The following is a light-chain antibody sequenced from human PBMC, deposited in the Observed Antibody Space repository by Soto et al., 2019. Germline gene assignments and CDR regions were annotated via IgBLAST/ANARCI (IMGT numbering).Light chain of an antibody. Sequence: DIQMTQSPSTLSASVGDRVTITCRASQSISSWLAWYQQKPGKAPKLLIYDASSLESGVPSRFSGSRSGTEFTLTISILQPDDFATYYCQQYDTYSPETFGQGTKVDIK. CDR2: DAS. CDR3: QQYDTYSPET. J-gene: IGKJ1*01. V-gene: IGKV1-5*01. CDR1: QSISSW.